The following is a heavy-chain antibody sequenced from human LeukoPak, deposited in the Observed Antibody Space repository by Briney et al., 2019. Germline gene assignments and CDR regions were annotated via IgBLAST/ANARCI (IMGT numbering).Heavy chain of an antibody. J-gene: IGHJ4*02. CDR2: INPNSGDT. Sequence: GASVKVSCKASGGTFSRYAINWVRQAPGQGLECMGRINPNSGDTNYAQKFQGRVTMTRDTSISTVYMELSRLRSDDTAVYYCAKGDTVTTAPFDYWGQGTLVTVSS. V-gene: IGHV1-2*06. D-gene: IGHD4-17*01. CDR1: GGTFSRYA. CDR3: AKGDTVTTAPFDY.